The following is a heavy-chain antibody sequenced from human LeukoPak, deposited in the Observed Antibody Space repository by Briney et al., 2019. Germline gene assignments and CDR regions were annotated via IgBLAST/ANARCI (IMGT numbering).Heavy chain of an antibody. V-gene: IGHV4-34*01. Sequence: PSETLSLTCAVYGGSFSGYYWSWIRQPPGKGLKWIGEINHSGSTNYNPSLKSRVTISVDTSKNQFSLKLSSVTAADTAVYYCARVGPGDDFWSGYYYNWFDPWGQGTLVTVSS. CDR2: INHSGST. D-gene: IGHD3-3*01. CDR3: ARVGPGDDFWSGYYYNWFDP. CDR1: GGSFSGYY. J-gene: IGHJ5*02.